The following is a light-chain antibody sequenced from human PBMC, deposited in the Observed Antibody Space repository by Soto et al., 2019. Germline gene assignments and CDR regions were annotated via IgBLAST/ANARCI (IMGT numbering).Light chain of an antibody. CDR1: QSGLYSPKNKNY. CDR3: QQYYCAPLT. V-gene: IGKV4-1*01. J-gene: IGKJ4*01. Sequence: DIVMTQSPDSLAVSLGERATINCKSSQSGLYSPKNKNYLAWYQQKPGHPPKLLIYWASTREAGVPDRFSGRRCRTDSTLTISRLQAEDVAVYYCQQYYCAPLTLGGGSKVDTK. CDR2: WAS.